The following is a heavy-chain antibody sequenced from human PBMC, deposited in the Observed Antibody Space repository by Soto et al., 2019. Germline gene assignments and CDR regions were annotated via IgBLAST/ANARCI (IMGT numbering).Heavy chain of an antibody. D-gene: IGHD6-13*01. CDR1: GGTFSSYA. V-gene: IGHV1-69*13. J-gene: IGHJ6*02. Sequence: SVKVSCKASGGTFSSYAISWVRQAPGQGLEWMGGIIPIFGTANYAQKFQGRVTITADESTSTAYMELSSLRSEDTAVYYCASRRGIIAAAGPLYYYYGMDVWGQGTTVTVSS. CDR2: IIPIFGTA. CDR3: ASRRGIIAAAGPLYYYYGMDV.